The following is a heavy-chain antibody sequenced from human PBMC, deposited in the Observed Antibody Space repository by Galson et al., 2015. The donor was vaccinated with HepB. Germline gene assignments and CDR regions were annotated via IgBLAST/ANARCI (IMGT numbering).Heavy chain of an antibody. J-gene: IGHJ6*02. CDR1: GFTFSDYY. CDR3: AKGLVVAGDYYYGMDV. Sequence: SLRLSCAASGFTFSDYYMSWIRQAPGKGLEWVSYISSSGSTIYYADSVKGRFTISRDNAKNSLYLQMNSLRAEDTAVYYWAKGLVVAGDYYYGMDVWGQGTTVTVSS. D-gene: IGHD2-15*01. V-gene: IGHV3-11*01. CDR2: ISSSGSTI.